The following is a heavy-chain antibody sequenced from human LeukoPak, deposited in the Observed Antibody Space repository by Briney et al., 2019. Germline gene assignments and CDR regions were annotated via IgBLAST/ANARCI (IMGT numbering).Heavy chain of an antibody. J-gene: IGHJ4*02. V-gene: IGHV3-23*01. CDR2: ISGSGGST. Sequence: PGGSLRLSCAASGFTFSSYAMSWVRQAPGKGLEWVSAISGSGGSTYYADSVKGRFTISRGNSKNTLYLQMNSLRAEDTAVYYCAKDEASSGWSYFDYWGQGTLVTVSS. CDR3: AKDEASSGWSYFDY. D-gene: IGHD6-19*01. CDR1: GFTFSSYA.